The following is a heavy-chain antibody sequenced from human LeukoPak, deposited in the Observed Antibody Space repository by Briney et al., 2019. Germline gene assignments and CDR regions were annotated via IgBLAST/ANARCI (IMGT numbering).Heavy chain of an antibody. CDR2: LSPYSGNT. V-gene: IGHV1-18*01. Sequence: SVKVSCKTSVYTFTSYGLTWVRQAPGQGLEWVGWLSPYSGNTNHAQNVQGRVIMTTDTSTSTAYIALRSLRSDHTAMHFCTRVGGYSHSSTGGNAFDIWGQGTMVTVSS. CDR3: TRVGGYSHSSTGGNAFDI. D-gene: IGHD6-6*01. CDR1: VYTFTSYG. J-gene: IGHJ3*02.